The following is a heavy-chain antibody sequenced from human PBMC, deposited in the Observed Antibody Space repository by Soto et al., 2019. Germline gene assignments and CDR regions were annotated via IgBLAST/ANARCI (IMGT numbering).Heavy chain of an antibody. CDR1: GLSFSSYW. V-gene: IGHV3-7*03. CDR2: IKEDGSLK. Sequence: GGSLRLSCAASGLSFSSYWMTWVRQAPGKGLEWVANIKEDGSLKYYAGSVRGRFTISRDNAKDSLYLQMNSLRAEDTAVYYCASHKGHRHNYWGQGTLVTVSS. CDR3: ASHKGHRHNY. J-gene: IGHJ4*02.